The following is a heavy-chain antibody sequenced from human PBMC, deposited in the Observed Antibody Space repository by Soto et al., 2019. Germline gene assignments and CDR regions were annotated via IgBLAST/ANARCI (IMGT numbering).Heavy chain of an antibody. CDR3: AKNEVRSIVVVVAATVFDY. Sequence: QTGGSLRLSCAASGFTFSSYAMSWVRQAPGKGLEWVSAISGSGGSTYYADSVKGRFTISRDNSKNTLYLQMNSLRAEDTAVYYCAKNEVRSIVVVVAATVFDYWGQGTLVTVSS. CDR2: ISGSGGST. CDR1: GFTFSSYA. V-gene: IGHV3-23*01. J-gene: IGHJ4*02. D-gene: IGHD2-15*01.